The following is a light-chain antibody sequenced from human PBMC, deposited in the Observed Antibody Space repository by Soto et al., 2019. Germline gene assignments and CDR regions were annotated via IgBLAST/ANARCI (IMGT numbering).Light chain of an antibody. CDR1: SCNIGSNT. Sequence: QSVLTQPPSASGTPGQRVTIYCSGSSCNIGSNTVNWYQQLPGTAPKLLMYTNNQRPSGVPDRFSGSKSGTSASLAISGLQSEDEADYYCAAWDDSLNGVVFGGGTKLTVL. V-gene: IGLV1-44*01. CDR2: TNN. CDR3: AAWDDSLNGVV. J-gene: IGLJ2*01.